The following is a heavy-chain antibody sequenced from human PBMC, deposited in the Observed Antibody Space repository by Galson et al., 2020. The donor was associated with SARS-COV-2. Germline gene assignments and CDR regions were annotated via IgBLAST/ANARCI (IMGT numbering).Heavy chain of an antibody. V-gene: IGHV4-31*03. CDR3: ARYCTWGLGELINWCAP. J-gene: IGHJ5*02. CDR1: GGSISSGGYY. D-gene: IGHD3-16*01. CDR2: IYYSGST. Sequence: SETLSLTCTVSGGSISSGGYYWSWIRQHPGKGLDWIGYIYYSGSTYYNPSLKRRVTISVNTSKNQFSLKLSSVTAAVTAVYYCARYCTWGLGELINWCAPWGPGTLVTVSS.